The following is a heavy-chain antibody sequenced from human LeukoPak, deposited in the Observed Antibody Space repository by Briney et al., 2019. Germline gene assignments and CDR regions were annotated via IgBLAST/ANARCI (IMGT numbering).Heavy chain of an antibody. CDR1: GFTFSSYG. V-gene: IGHV3-30*18. CDR3: AKDLGYCSGGSCYLYYYYYGMDV. D-gene: IGHD2-15*01. CDR2: ISYDGSNK. Sequence: GSLRLSCAASGFTFSSYGMHWVRQAPGKGLEWVAVISYDGSNKYYADSVKGRFTISRDNSKNTLYLQMNSLRAEDTAVYYCAKDLGYCSGGSCYLYYYYYGMDVWGQGTTVTVSS. J-gene: IGHJ6*02.